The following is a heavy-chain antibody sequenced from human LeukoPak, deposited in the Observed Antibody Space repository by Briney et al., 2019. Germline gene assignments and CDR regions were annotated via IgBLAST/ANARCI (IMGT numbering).Heavy chain of an antibody. Sequence: GESLKISCKGSGYSFTSYWIGWVRQMPGKGLEWMGIFYPGDSDTRYSPSFQGQVTISADKSINTAYLQWSNLKASDTAMYYCARLAYCGGDCYYTPFDYWGQGTLVTVSS. CDR2: FYPGDSDT. CDR3: ARLAYCGGDCYYTPFDY. D-gene: IGHD2-21*02. CDR1: GYSFTSYW. J-gene: IGHJ4*02. V-gene: IGHV5-51*01.